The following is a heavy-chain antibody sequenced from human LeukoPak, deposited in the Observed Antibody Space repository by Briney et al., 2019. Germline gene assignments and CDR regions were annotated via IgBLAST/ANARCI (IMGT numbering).Heavy chain of an antibody. CDR2: ISTYNGNT. J-gene: IGHJ4*02. Sequence: ASVKVSCKTSGYTFTSYGISWVRQAPGHGLEWMGWISTYNGNTSYAQNLQGRIIMTTDTSTSTAYMELRSLRSDDTAVYYCARDTYNSGWCSDYWGQGTLVTVSS. V-gene: IGHV1-18*01. CDR1: GYTFTSYG. CDR3: ARDTYNSGWCSDY. D-gene: IGHD6-19*01.